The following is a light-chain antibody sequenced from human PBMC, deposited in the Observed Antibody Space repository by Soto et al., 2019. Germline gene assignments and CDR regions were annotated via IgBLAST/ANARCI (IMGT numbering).Light chain of an antibody. Sequence: QSALTQPASVSGSPGQSITISCTGTSSDVGSYNYVSWYQQHPGKAPKLMIYEVRNRPSGVSDRFSGSKSGKTASLTIFGLQAEDEADYYCSSYTTSTTQVFGGGTKPTVL. J-gene: IGLJ2*01. CDR2: EVR. V-gene: IGLV2-14*01. CDR3: SSYTTSTTQV. CDR1: SSDVGSYNY.